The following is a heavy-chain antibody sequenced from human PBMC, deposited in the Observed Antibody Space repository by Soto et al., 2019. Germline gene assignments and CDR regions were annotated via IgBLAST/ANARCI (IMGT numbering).Heavy chain of an antibody. CDR1: GDSISNNNFY. D-gene: IGHD3-10*01. J-gene: IGHJ6*03. CDR2: IYYSGST. CDR3: ARHYGYYSHYMDV. V-gene: IGHV4-39*01. Sequence: QLQLQESGPGLVKPSEPLSLTCTVSGDSISNNNFYWGWIRQPPGKGLEWIGTIYYSGSTYYNPSLKSRVTISVDTSNNQLSLKLSSVTAADTAVYYCARHYGYYSHYMDVWTKGTTVTVAS.